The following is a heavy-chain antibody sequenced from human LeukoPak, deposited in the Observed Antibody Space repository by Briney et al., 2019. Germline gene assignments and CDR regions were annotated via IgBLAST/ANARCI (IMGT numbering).Heavy chain of an antibody. CDR1: GFTFSSYS. CDR3: ARESALFDY. Sequence: TGGSLRLSCAASGFTFSSYSMNWVRQAPGKGLEWVSYISSSSSTIYYADSVKGRFTISRDNAKNSLYLQMNSLGDEDTAVYYCARESALFDYWGQGTLVTVSS. J-gene: IGHJ4*02. CDR2: ISSSSSTI. V-gene: IGHV3-48*02.